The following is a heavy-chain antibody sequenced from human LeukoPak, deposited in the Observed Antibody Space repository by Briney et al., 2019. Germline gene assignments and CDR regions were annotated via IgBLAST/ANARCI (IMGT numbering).Heavy chain of an antibody. CDR1: GYTFTSYG. V-gene: IGHV1-18*01. CDR2: ISAYNGNT. Sequence: ASVKVSCKAPGYTFTSYGISWVRQAPGQGLEWMGWISAYNGNTNYAQKLQGRVTMTTDTSTSTAYMELRSLRSDDTAVYYCARPDYYDSSGYLNYWGQGTLVTVSS. J-gene: IGHJ4*02. D-gene: IGHD3-22*01. CDR3: ARPDYYDSSGYLNY.